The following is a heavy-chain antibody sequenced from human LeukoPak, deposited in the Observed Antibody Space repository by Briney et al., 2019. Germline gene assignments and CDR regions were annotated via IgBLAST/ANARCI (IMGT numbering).Heavy chain of an antibody. CDR3: AKDQYYYGSGSPDY. CDR1: GFTFSSYA. D-gene: IGHD3-10*01. CDR2: IIGNGGST. V-gene: IGHV3-23*01. J-gene: IGHJ4*02. Sequence: GGSLRLSCAASGFTFSSYAMSWVRQGPGKGREWVSTIIGNGGSTYYADSVKGRFTISRDNSKNTLFLQMNNLRAEDTAVYYCAKDQYYYGSGSPDYWGQGTLVTVSS.